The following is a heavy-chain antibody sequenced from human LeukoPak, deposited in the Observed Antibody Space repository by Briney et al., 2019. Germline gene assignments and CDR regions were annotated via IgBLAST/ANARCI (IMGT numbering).Heavy chain of an antibody. CDR1: GGSISSSSYY. V-gene: IGHV4-39*07. Sequence: PSETLSLTCTVSGGSISSSSYYWGWIRQPPGKGLEWIGSIYYSGSTYYNPSLKSRVTISVDTSKNQFSLKLSSVTAADTAVYYCAREPAMVRGDMDVWGQGTTATVSS. D-gene: IGHD3-10*01. CDR2: IYYSGST. CDR3: AREPAMVRGDMDV. J-gene: IGHJ6*02.